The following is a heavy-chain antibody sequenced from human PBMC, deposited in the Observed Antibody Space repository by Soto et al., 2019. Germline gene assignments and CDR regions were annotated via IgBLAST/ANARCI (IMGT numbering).Heavy chain of an antibody. Sequence: QAQLVQSGGEMKKAGASVKVSCKASGYTFTTYGITWVRQAPGQGLDWMGWINPLKGDTKSAANFQDRVTMTTDTSTRTAYMELRSLRSDDTAVYYCARVKVPAAVLGAFDVWGQGTLVPVSS. D-gene: IGHD2-2*01. CDR3: ARVKVPAAVLGAFDV. J-gene: IGHJ3*01. V-gene: IGHV1-18*01. CDR2: INPLKGDT. CDR1: GYTFTTYG.